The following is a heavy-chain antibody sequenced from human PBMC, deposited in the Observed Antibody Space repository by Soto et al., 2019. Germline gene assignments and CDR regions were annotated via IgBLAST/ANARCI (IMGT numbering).Heavy chain of an antibody. V-gene: IGHV1-2*04. CDR1: GYTFTGYY. CDR3: AGGGPITIFGVVNYGMDV. CDR2: INPNSGGT. Sequence: VKVSCKASGYTFTGYYMHWVRQAPGQGLEWMGWINPNSGGTNYAQKFQGWVTMTRDTSISTAYMELSRLRSDDTAVYYCAGGGPITIFGVVNYGMDVWGQGTTVTVSS. J-gene: IGHJ6*02. D-gene: IGHD3-3*01.